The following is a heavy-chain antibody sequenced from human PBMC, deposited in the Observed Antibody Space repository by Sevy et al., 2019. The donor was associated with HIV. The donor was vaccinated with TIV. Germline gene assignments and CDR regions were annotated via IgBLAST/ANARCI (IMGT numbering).Heavy chain of an antibody. V-gene: IGHV4-61*01. Sequence: SETLSLTCTVSGGSVSSGSYYWSWIRQPPGKGLEWIGYIYYSGSTNYNPSLKSRVTISVDTSKNQFSLKLSSVTAADTAVYYRARGYGIWFGELSVYYYYYGMDVWGQGTTVTVSS. CDR2: IYYSGST. D-gene: IGHD3-10*01. CDR1: GGSVSSGSYY. CDR3: ARGYGIWFGELSVYYYYYGMDV. J-gene: IGHJ6*02.